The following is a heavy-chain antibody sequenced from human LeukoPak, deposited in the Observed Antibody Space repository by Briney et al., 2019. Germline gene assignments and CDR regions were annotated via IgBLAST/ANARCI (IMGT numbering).Heavy chain of an antibody. V-gene: IGHV1-24*01. CDR2: FDPEDGET. D-gene: IGHD3-22*01. J-gene: IGHJ3*02. CDR3: ATAPYYYDTSDSAFDI. CDR1: GYTLTEFS. Sequence: GASVKVSCKVSGYTLTEFSMHWVRQAPGKGLECMGGFDPEDGETIYAQKFQGRVTMTEDTSSDTAYMELSSLRSEDTAVYYCATAPYYYDTSDSAFDIWGQGTMVTVSS.